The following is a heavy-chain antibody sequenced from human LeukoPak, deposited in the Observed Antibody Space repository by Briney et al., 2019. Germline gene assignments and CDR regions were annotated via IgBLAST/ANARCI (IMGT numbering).Heavy chain of an antibody. Sequence: PSETLSLTCGVSGGSISRGGYSWSWIRQSPRKGLEWIGYIYHTGITHYNPSHKSRPTISMDKSTNKFSLNLTSVSAADTAVYYCVRLHKTRGEATGWYYFDTWGPGTQVTVSS. J-gene: IGHJ4*02. V-gene: IGHV4-30-2*06. D-gene: IGHD6-19*01. CDR2: IYHTGIT. CDR1: GGSISRGGYS. CDR3: VRLHKTRGEATGWYYFDT.